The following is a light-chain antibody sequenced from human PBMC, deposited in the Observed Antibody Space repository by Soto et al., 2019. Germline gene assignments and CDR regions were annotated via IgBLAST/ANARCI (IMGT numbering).Light chain of an antibody. Sequence: EIVLTQSPGTLSLSPGERATLSGRASKSVSSSYLAWYQQKPGQAPRLLIYGASSRATGIPDRFSGSGSGTDFTLTISRLEPEDVAEYYCQQYYRSPFTFGGGTKVEIK. CDR2: GAS. CDR3: QQYYRSPFT. CDR1: KSVSSSY. J-gene: IGKJ4*01. V-gene: IGKV3-20*01.